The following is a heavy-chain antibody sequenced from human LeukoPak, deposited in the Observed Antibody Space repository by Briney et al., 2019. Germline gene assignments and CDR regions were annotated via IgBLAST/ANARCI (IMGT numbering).Heavy chain of an antibody. CDR1: GGSFSGYY. J-gene: IGHJ4*02. V-gene: IGHV4-34*01. CDR2: INRGGST. CDR3: ARVRTPGY. D-gene: IGHD4-23*01. Sequence: PSETLSLTGAVYGGSFSGYYWNWIRQPPGKGLEWIGEINRGGSTNYNPSLKSRVTISIDPSKNQFSLKLSSVTAADTAVYYCARVRTPGYWGQGTLVTVSS.